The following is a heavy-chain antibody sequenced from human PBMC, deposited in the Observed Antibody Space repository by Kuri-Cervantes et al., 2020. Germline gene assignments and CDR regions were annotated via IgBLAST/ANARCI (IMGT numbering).Heavy chain of an antibody. J-gene: IGHJ3*02. Sequence: SVKVSCKASGGTFSNYDMRWVRQAPGQGLEWMGGIIPIFGTANYAQKFQGRVTITADESTSTAYMELSSLRSEDTAVYYCATERGSGSFRSTYAFDIWGQGTMVTVSS. D-gene: IGHD1-26*01. CDR2: IIPIFGTA. V-gene: IGHV1-69*13. CDR1: GGTFSNYD. CDR3: ATERGSGSFRSTYAFDI.